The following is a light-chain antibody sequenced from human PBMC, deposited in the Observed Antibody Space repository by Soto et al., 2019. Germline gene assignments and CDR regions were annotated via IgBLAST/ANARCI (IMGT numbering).Light chain of an antibody. Sequence: IVLTQSPGTLSLSPGERAAISCRASQSISSSYLAWYQQKPGQAPRLLIYGASIRATGIPDRFSGSGSGTDFTLTISRLEPEDFAMYYCQQYGSALWTFGQGSKVEIK. CDR3: QQYGSALWT. CDR2: GAS. CDR1: QSISSSY. J-gene: IGKJ1*01. V-gene: IGKV3-20*01.